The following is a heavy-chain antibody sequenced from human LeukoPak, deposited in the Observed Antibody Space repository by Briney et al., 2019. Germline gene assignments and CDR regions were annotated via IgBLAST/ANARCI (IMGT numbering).Heavy chain of an antibody. CDR1: GYTFTCYY. CDR3: ARGHDSSGDLYYFDY. CDR2: INPNSGGT. J-gene: IGHJ4*02. D-gene: IGHD3-22*01. V-gene: IGHV1-2*04. Sequence: ASVKVSCKASGYTFTCYYMHWVRQAPGQGLEWMGWINPNSGGTNYAQKFQGWVTMTRDTSISTAYMELSRLRSDDTAVYYCARGHDSSGDLYYFDYWGQGTLVTVSS.